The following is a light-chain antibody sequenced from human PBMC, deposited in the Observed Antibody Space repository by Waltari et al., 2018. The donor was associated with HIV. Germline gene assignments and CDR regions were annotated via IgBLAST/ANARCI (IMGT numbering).Light chain of an antibody. CDR2: QDR. J-gene: IGLJ2*01. CDR3: QAWDSWD. Sequence: SYELKQPPSVSVSPGQTANITCSGDKLGDIYVCWYQQRPGQSPVLVMYQDRKRPSGIPERFSGSNSGNTATLTISGTQAMDAADYYCQAWDSWDFGGGTKLTVL. CDR1: KLGDIY. V-gene: IGLV3-1*01.